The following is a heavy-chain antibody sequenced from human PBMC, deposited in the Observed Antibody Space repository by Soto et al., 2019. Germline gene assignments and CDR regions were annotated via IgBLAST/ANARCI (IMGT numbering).Heavy chain of an antibody. CDR2: INPRSGSA. CDR3: ARIAAPGLTYFDF. J-gene: IGHJ2*01. Sequence: ASVKVSCKASRYLFASHNIHWVREAPGQGLERMGEINPRSGSAGYDQKFQGRVTMTSDTSTTTVYMTLSSLKSDDTAVYYCARIAAPGLTYFDFWG. V-gene: IGHV1-46*01. CDR1: RYLFASHN. D-gene: IGHD6-13*01.